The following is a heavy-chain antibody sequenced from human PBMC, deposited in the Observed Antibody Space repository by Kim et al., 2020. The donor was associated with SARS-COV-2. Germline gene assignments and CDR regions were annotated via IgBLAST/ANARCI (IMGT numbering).Heavy chain of an antibody. CDR1: GGSFSGYY. CDR2: IIHSGST. V-gene: IGHV4-34*12. J-gene: IGHJ6*03. D-gene: IGHD2-15*01. Sequence: SETLSLTCAVYGGSFSGYYWSWIRQPPGKGLEWVGVIIHSGSTNSNPSLKSRVTISVDTSKNQFSLKLSSVTAADTAVYYCSGVRCSGGSCYPSHYYYMDVWGKGTTVTVSS. CDR3: SGVRCSGGSCYPSHYYYMDV.